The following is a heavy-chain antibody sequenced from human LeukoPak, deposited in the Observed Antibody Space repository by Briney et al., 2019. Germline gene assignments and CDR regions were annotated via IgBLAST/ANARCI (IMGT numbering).Heavy chain of an antibody. Sequence: ASVKVSCKASGYTFTGYYMHWVRQAPGQGLEWMGWMNPNSGNTGYAQKFQGRVTMTRNTSISTAYMELSSLRSEDTAVYYCARGGLRDISRWVYWGQGTLVTVSS. CDR2: MNPNSGNT. J-gene: IGHJ4*02. CDR1: GYTFTGYY. V-gene: IGHV1-8*02. CDR3: ARGGLRDISRWVY. D-gene: IGHD5-12*01.